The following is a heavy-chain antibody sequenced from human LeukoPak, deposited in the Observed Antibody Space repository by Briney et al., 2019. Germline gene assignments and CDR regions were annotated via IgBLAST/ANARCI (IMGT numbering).Heavy chain of an antibody. V-gene: IGHV4-34*01. CDR3: SRSGLTGMRVYERADYYYYGMDL. D-gene: IGHD1-20*01. CDR2: VNYRGSP. CDR1: GGSFSGYL. Sequence: SETLSLTCDVPGGSFSGYLWSWIRQSPGKGLEWIGEVNYRGSPNYNPSLESRVTISVDTSKNQLSLKLTSVTAADTALYYCSRSGLTGMRVYERADYYYYGMDLWGQGTAVTVFS. J-gene: IGHJ6*02.